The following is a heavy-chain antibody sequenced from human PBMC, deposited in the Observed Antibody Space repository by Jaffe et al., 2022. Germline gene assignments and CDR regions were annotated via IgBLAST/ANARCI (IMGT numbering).Heavy chain of an antibody. CDR1: GFTFGDYA. D-gene: IGHD3-10*01. CDR3: TSFKDYYGSGSYYR. J-gene: IGHJ5*02. V-gene: IGHV3-49*04. Sequence: EVQLVESGGGLVQPGRSLRLSCTASGFTFGDYAMSWVRQAPGKGLEWVGFIRSKAYGGTTEYAASVKGRFTISRDDSKSIAYLQMNSLKTEDTAVYYCTSFKDYYGSGSYYRWGQGTLVTVSS. CDR2: IRSKAYGGTT.